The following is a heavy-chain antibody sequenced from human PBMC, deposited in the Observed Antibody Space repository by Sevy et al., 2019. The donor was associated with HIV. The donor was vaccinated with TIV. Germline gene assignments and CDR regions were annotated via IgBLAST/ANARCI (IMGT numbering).Heavy chain of an antibody. CDR1: GDSVSSNSAA. CDR2: TYYRSKWYS. CDR3: AREETISIAAQEWFDP. J-gene: IGHJ5*02. V-gene: IGHV6-1*01. Sequence: SQTLSLTCAISGDSVSSNSAAWNWIRQSPSRGLEWLGRTYYRSKWYSDYVVSVKSRITINPDTSKNQFSLQLNSVTPEDTAVYYCAREETISIAAQEWFDPWGQGTLVTVSS. D-gene: IGHD6-6*01.